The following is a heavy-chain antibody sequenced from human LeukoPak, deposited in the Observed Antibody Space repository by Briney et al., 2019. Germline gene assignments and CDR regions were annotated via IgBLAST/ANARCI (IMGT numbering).Heavy chain of an antibody. Sequence: GASVKVSCKASGYTFKNYGISWVRQAPGQGLEWMGWTSAYNGNTNYAQKFQGRVTMTTDTSTDTAYVEVRSLRSDDTALYYCARISLSGFWSTLNAFDIWGQGTMVTVSP. D-gene: IGHD5-12*01. CDR3: ARISLSGFWSTLNAFDI. V-gene: IGHV1-18*01. CDR2: TSAYNGNT. CDR1: GYTFKNYG. J-gene: IGHJ3*02.